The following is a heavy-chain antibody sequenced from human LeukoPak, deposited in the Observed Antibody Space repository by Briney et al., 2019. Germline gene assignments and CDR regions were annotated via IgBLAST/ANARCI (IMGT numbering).Heavy chain of an antibody. CDR2: ITSNYIYI. V-gene: IGHV3-21*01. J-gene: IGHJ4*02. Sequence: PGGSLRLSCAASGFTFSAYSMNWVRQAPGKGLEWVSSITSNYIYIYYADSVKGRFTISRDNAKNSLFLQMNSLRAEDTAMYYCARDLGYSASDYWGQGTLVTVSS. D-gene: IGHD5-18*01. CDR1: GFTFSAYS. CDR3: ARDLGYSASDY.